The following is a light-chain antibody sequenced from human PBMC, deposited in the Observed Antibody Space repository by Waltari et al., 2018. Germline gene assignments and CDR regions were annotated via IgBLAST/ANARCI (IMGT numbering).Light chain of an antibody. V-gene: IGKV3-15*01. CDR2: DAS. CDR3: QHYHNWPST. CDR1: QNIGSN. Sequence: IVMTQSPAPLPVSPGERVTLSCRARQNIGSNLAWYQQKPVQTPRRLIFDASTRATGSPARCGGSGSGTEFTLTISSRQSEDSAIYYCQHYHNWPSTFGQGTRLEIK. J-gene: IGKJ5*01.